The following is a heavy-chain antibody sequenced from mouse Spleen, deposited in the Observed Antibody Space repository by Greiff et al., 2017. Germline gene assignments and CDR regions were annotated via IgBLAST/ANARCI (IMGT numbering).Heavy chain of an antibody. Sequence: QVQLKQSGAELARPGASVKMSCKASGYTFTSYTMHWVKQRPGQGLEWIGYINPSSGYTKYNQKFKDKATLTADKSSSTAYMQLSSLTYEDSAVYYCARCYDAVGYAMDYWGQGTSVTVSS. J-gene: IGHJ4*01. CDR1: GYTFTSYT. V-gene: IGHV1-4*01. CDR3: ARCYDAVGYAMDY. D-gene: IGHD2-12*01. CDR2: INPSSGYT.